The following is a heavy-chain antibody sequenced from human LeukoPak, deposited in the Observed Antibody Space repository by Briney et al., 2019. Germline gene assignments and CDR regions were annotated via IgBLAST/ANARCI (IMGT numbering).Heavy chain of an antibody. CDR2: INHSGST. Sequence: SETLSLTCAVYGGSFSGYYWSWIRQPPGKGLEWIGEINHSGSTNYNPSLKSRVTISVDTSKNQFSLRLSSVTAADTAVYYCASPSGDYTNWFDPWGQGTLVTVSS. D-gene: IGHD4-17*01. J-gene: IGHJ5*02. V-gene: IGHV4-34*01. CDR3: ASPSGDYTNWFDP. CDR1: GGSFSGYY.